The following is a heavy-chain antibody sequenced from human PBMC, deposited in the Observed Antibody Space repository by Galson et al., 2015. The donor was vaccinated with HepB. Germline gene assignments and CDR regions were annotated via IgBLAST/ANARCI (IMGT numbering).Heavy chain of an antibody. CDR3: ARAFIPPGYSYGYDYYYGMDV. V-gene: IGHV3-21*01. D-gene: IGHD5-18*01. J-gene: IGHJ6*02. CDR1: GFTFSSYS. Sequence: SLRLSCAASGFTFSSYSMNWVRQAPGKGLEWVSSISSSSSYIYYADSVKGRFTISRDNAKNSLYLQMNSLRAEDTAVYYCARAFIPPGYSYGYDYYYGMDVWGQGTTVTVSS. CDR2: ISSSSSYI.